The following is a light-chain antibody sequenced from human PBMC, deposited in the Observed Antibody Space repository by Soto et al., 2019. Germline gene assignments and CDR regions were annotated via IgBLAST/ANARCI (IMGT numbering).Light chain of an antibody. V-gene: IGKV3-15*01. Sequence: EIVMTQSPVTLSVSPGERVTLSCRASQSVFSNLAWYQQRPGQAPRLLIYGASNRATGIPARFSGSGSGTEFTLTISSLQSEDFAVYYCQQYNNWPPYTFGQGTKLEIK. CDR2: GAS. CDR1: QSVFSN. J-gene: IGKJ2*01. CDR3: QQYNNWPPYT.